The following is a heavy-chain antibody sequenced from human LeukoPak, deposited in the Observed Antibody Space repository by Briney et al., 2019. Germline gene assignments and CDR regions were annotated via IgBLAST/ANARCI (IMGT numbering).Heavy chain of an antibody. CDR2: IIPIFGTA. J-gene: IGHJ5*02. CDR1: GGTFSSYA. CDR3: ARGLGYCSGGSCYQWFNWFDP. V-gene: IGHV1-69*01. D-gene: IGHD2-15*01. Sequence: VASVKVSCKASGGTFSSYAISWVRQAPGQGLEWMGGIIPIFGTANYAQKFQGRVTITADESTSTAYMELSSLRSEDTAVYYCARGLGYCSGGSCYQWFNWFDPWGQGTLVTVSS.